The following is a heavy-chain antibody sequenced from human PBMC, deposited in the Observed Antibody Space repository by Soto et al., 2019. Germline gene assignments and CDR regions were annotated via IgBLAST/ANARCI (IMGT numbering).Heavy chain of an antibody. CDR1: GGSFSGYY. V-gene: IGHV4-34*01. CDR3: AGDYAPQRDYFYGMDV. D-gene: IGHD4-17*01. J-gene: IGHJ6*02. Sequence: SETLSLTCAVYGGSFSGYYWTWIRQPPGKGLEWIGEINHSGSTNYNPSQKSRVTISVDTSKNQFSLRLSSVTAADTAVYYCAGDYAPQRDYFYGMDVWGQGTTVTVSS. CDR2: INHSGST.